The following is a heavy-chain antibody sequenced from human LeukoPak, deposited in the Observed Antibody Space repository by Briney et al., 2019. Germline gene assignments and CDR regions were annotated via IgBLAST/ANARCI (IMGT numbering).Heavy chain of an antibody. Sequence: PSETLSLTCTVSGGSISSGSYYWSWIRQPAGKGLEWIGRIYTSGSTNYNPSLKSRVTMSVDTSKNQFSLKLSSVTAADTAVYYCARIPPLMVDDAFDIWGQGTMVTVSS. CDR2: IYTSGST. V-gene: IGHV4-61*02. D-gene: IGHD2-15*01. J-gene: IGHJ3*02. CDR3: ARIPPLMVDDAFDI. CDR1: GGSISSGSYY.